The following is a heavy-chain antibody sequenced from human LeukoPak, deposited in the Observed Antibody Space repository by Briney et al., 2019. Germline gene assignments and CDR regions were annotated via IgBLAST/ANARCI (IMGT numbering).Heavy chain of an antibody. V-gene: IGHV1-8*01. CDR1: GYTFTSYD. CDR3: ARGADIVVVVAARGDAFDI. CDR2: MNPNSGNT. D-gene: IGHD2-15*01. J-gene: IGHJ3*02. Sequence: ASVKVSRKASGYTFTSYDINWVRQATGQGLEWMGWMNPNSGNTGYAQKFQGRVTMTRNTSISTAYMELSSLRSEDTAVYYCARGADIVVVVAARGDAFDIWGQGTMVTVSS.